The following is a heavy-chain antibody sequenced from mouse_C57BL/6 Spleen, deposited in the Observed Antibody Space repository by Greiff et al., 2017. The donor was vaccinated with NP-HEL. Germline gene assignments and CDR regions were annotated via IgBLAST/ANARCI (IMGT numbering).Heavy chain of an antibody. CDR2: ISSGSSTI. CDR1: GFTFSDYG. V-gene: IGHV5-17*01. J-gene: IGHJ2*01. Sequence: EVKLVESGGGLVKPGGSLKLSCAASGFTFSDYGMHWVRQAPEKGLEWVAYISSGSSTIYYADTVKGRFTISRDNAKNTLFLQMTSLRSEDTAMYYCARPQLKGYFDYWGQGTTLTVSS. CDR3: ARPQLKGYFDY.